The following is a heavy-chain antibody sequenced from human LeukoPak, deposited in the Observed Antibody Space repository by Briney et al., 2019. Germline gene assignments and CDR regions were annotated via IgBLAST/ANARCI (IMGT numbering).Heavy chain of an antibody. CDR2: MCGDGGGT. Sequence: GGSLGLSCAASGFTFDDYAMHWDRQAPGKGLEWVSLMCGDGGGTYYADSVKGRFTISRDNSKNSLYLQTNSLRTEDTALYYCAKAMVVRKYYYYYYYMDVWGKGTTVTVSS. V-gene: IGHV3-43*02. D-gene: IGHD2-15*01. J-gene: IGHJ6*03. CDR1: GFTFDDYA. CDR3: AKAMVVRKYYYYYYYMDV.